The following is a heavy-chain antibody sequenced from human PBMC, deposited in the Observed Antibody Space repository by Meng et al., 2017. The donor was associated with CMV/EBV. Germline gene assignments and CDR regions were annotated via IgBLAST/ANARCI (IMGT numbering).Heavy chain of an antibody. CDR2: IIPIFGTA. D-gene: IGHD6-6*01. Sequence: VQLVRGGAGCRMPGTSVKVSCKASGGPLSSYAISWVRQAPGQGFEWMGGIIPIFGTANYAQKFQGRVTITADESTSTAYMELSSLRSEDTAVYYCARDPNSSSSWGQGTLVTVSS. CDR3: ARDPNSSSS. J-gene: IGHJ4*02. V-gene: IGHV1-69*12. CDR1: GGPLSSYA.